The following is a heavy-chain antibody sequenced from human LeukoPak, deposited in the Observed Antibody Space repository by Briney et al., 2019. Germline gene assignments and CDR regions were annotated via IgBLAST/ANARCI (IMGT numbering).Heavy chain of an antibody. CDR1: GFTFSDYY. Sequence: GGSLRLSCAASGFTFSDYYMSWIRQAPGKGLEWVSAISGSGGSTYYADSVKGRFTISRDNSKNTLYLQMNSLRAEDTAVYYCAKGPHCSGGSCYGLEHNYYMDVWGKGTTVTVSS. J-gene: IGHJ6*03. CDR2: ISGSGGST. D-gene: IGHD2-15*01. CDR3: AKGPHCSGGSCYGLEHNYYMDV. V-gene: IGHV3-23*01.